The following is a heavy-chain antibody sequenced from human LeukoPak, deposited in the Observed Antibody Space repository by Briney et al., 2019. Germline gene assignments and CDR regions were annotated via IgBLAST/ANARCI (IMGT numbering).Heavy chain of an antibody. V-gene: IGHV4-59*01. Sequence: SETLSLTCTVSGGSMRTYYWSWVRQPPGKGLEWIGYIYYSGSTNYNPSLKSRVTILVDTSKNQFSLKLSSVTAADTAVYYCARESNYYGSGTGWFDPWGQGTLVTVSS. CDR3: ARESNYYGSGTGWFDP. D-gene: IGHD3-10*01. CDR2: IYYSGST. J-gene: IGHJ5*02. CDR1: GGSMRTYY.